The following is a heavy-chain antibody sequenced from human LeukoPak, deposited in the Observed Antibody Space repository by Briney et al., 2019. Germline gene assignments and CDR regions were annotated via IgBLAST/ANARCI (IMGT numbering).Heavy chain of an antibody. V-gene: IGHV3-23*01. CDR2: MSGSGGST. Sequence: PGGSLRLSCAASGFTFSIYGMSWVRQAPGRGLEWVSAMSGSGGSTYYADSVKGRFTISRDNSKNMLYLQMNSLGAEDTAVYYCARSLRVRGVPDYMDVWGKGTTVTISS. CDR1: GFTFSIYG. CDR3: ARSLRVRGVPDYMDV. J-gene: IGHJ6*03. D-gene: IGHD3-10*01.